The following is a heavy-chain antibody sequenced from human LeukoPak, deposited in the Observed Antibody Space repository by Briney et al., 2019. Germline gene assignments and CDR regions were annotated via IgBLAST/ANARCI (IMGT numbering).Heavy chain of an antibody. CDR3: AREPDYYYYMDV. CDR1: GYTFTGYY. J-gene: IGHJ6*03. Sequence: GASVKVSCKASGYTFTGYYVHWVRQAPGQGLEWMGWINPNSGGTNYAQKFQGRVTMTRDTSISTAYMELSRLRSDDTAVYYCAREPDYYYYMDVWGKGTTVTISS. CDR2: INPNSGGT. V-gene: IGHV1-2*02.